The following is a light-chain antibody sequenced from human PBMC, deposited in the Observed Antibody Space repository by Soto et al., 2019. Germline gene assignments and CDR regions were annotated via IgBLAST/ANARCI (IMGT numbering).Light chain of an antibody. CDR1: QTVSSNF. Sequence: VLTQSPGTLSLSPGDRATLSCSASQTVSSNFLAWYHQRPAQAPRLLIHGASTRATGITDRFSGSVSATDFTLTISVLEPEDYAVYYCQQYGSSPRGTFGQGTKVDIK. CDR2: GAS. CDR3: QQYGSSPRGT. J-gene: IGKJ1*01. V-gene: IGKV3-20*01.